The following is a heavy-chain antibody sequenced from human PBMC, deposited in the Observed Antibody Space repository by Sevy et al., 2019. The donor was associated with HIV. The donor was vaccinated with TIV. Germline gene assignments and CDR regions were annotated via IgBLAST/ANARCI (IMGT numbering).Heavy chain of an antibody. V-gene: IGHV3-23*01. J-gene: IGHJ6*02. CDR2: ISDSGVIT. D-gene: IGHD2-2*01. Sequence: GGSLRLSCAASGFTFRNYAMTWVRQAPGKGLEWVSTISDSGVITYYADFVQGRFTFSRDNSRNTVSLLMNSLSAEDTAVYYCAKVYQVLGSNYSYYYGMDVWGQGTTVTVSS. CDR1: GFTFRNYA. CDR3: AKVYQVLGSNYSYYYGMDV.